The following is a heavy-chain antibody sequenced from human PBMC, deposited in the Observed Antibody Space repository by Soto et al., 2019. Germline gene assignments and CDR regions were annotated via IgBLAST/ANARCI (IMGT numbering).Heavy chain of an antibody. V-gene: IGHV3-23*01. CDR1: GFTFSSYA. D-gene: IGHD2-8*01. Sequence: EVQLLESGGGLVQPGGSLRLSCTASGFTFSSYAMSWVRQALGKELEWVSTISGNSGKTNYAESVKGRFSISRDNSKNTVHLQLDSLRAEDTAVYFCAKLGFVLMELYYFHQWGHGTLVTVSS. CDR3: AKLGFVLMELYYFHQ. CDR2: ISGNSGKT. J-gene: IGHJ4*01.